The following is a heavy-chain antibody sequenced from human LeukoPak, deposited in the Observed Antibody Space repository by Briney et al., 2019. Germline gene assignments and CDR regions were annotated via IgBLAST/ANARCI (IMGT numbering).Heavy chain of an antibody. CDR2: ISYDGSNK. J-gene: IGHJ5*02. CDR1: GFTFSSYG. V-gene: IGHV3-30*03. CDR3: AREGASRITIFGVSRITNNWFDP. D-gene: IGHD3-3*01. Sequence: GGSLRLSCAASGFTFSSYGMHWVRQAPGKGLEWVAVISYDGSNKYYADSVKGRFTISRDNSKNTLYLQMNSLRAEDTAVYYCAREGASRITIFGVSRITNNWFDPWGQGTLVTVSS.